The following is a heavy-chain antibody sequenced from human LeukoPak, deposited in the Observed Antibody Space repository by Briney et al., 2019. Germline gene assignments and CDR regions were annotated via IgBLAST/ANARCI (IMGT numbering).Heavy chain of an antibody. J-gene: IGHJ6*04. Sequence: GRSLRLSCAASGFTFSSYGMHWVRQAPGKGLEWVAVISYDGTNKYYADSVKGRFTISRDNSKNTLHLQMNSLRAEDTAVYYCAKVRDSSSWSYYYYYYGMDVWGKGTTVTVSS. CDR2: ISYDGTNK. CDR1: GFTFSSYG. V-gene: IGHV3-30*18. D-gene: IGHD6-13*01. CDR3: AKVRDSSSWSYYYYYYGMDV.